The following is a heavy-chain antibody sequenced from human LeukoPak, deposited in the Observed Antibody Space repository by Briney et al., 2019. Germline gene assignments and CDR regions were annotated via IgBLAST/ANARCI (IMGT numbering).Heavy chain of an antibody. Sequence: PGRSLRLSCAASGFTFSSYAMHWVSQAPGKGLEWVAVISYDGSNKYYADSVKGRFTISRDNSKNTLYLQMNSLRAEDTAVYYCAREARGGNFDYWAHGTLVTVSS. D-gene: IGHD2-15*01. CDR1: GFTFSSYA. J-gene: IGHJ4*01. CDR3: AREARGGNFDY. V-gene: IGHV3-30-3*01. CDR2: ISYDGSNK.